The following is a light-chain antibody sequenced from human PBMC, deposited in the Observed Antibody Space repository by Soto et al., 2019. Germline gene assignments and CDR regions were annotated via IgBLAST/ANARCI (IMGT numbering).Light chain of an antibody. Sequence: QSALTQPASVSGSPGQSTTISYTGTSSDVGGYNYVSWYQQHPGKAPKLMIYDVSNRPSGVSNRFSGSKSGNTASLTISGLQAEDEADYYCSSYTRSSTLVVFGGGTKLNVL. CDR2: DVS. CDR1: SSDVGGYNY. J-gene: IGLJ2*01. V-gene: IGLV2-14*01. CDR3: SSYTRSSTLVV.